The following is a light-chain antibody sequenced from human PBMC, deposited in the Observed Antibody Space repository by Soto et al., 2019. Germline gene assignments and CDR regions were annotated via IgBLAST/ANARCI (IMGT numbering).Light chain of an antibody. Sequence: DIQMTQSPSTLSASVGDRVTSTGRASQGIISWLAGYQQKPGKAPNPLIYDASVLESGVPSRFSGSGSGTEFTLTIGSLQPDDFATYYCQQYNSYSRTFGQGT. V-gene: IGKV1-5*01. J-gene: IGKJ1*01. CDR1: QGIISW. CDR2: DAS. CDR3: QQYNSYSRT.